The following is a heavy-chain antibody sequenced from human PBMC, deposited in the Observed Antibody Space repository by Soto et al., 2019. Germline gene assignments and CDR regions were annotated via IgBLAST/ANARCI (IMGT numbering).Heavy chain of an antibody. V-gene: IGHV1-18*01. J-gene: IGHJ6*02. CDR1: GYSFTTYG. Sequence: QVQLVQSGGEVKKPGASVKVSCKTSGYSFTTYGISWVRQAPGQGLEWMGGISAYNGNTNYAQKLQGRVTMTTDTSASTAYMALRRLRCDETAVYYGAKEGPAPYGCSGMDVWGQGSTVTVSS. CDR2: ISAYNGNT. D-gene: IGHD4-17*01. CDR3: AKEGPAPYGCSGMDV.